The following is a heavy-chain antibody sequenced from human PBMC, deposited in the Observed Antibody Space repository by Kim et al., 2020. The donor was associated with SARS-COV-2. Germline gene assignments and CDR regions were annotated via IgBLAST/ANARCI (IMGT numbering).Heavy chain of an antibody. D-gene: IGHD2-2*01. CDR2: IVVGSGNT. Sequence: SVKVFCKASGFTFTSSAMQWVRQARGQRLEWIGWIVVGSGNTNYAQKFQERVTITRDMSTSTAYMELSSLRSEDTAVYYCAADRVVPAATSFYYYYGMDVWGQGTTVTVSS. CDR3: AADRVVPAATSFYYYYGMDV. V-gene: IGHV1-58*02. CDR1: GFTFTSSA. J-gene: IGHJ6*02.